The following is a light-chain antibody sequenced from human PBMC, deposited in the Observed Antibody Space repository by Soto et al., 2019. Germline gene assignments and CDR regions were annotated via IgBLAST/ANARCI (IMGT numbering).Light chain of an antibody. Sequence: IQMTQSPSTLTASVGETVTITCRASQGISVWLAWYQQKGGKAPNLLIYKASRLESGVPSRFSGSGSETEFTLTISGLQPGDSATYYCQHYSSYSWTFGQGTKVDI. CDR3: QHYSSYSWT. V-gene: IGKV1-5*03. CDR1: QGISVW. J-gene: IGKJ1*01. CDR2: KAS.